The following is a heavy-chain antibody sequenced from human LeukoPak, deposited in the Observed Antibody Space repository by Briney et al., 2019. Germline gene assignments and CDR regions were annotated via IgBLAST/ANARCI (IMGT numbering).Heavy chain of an antibody. V-gene: IGHV4-39*01. Sequence: SETLSLTCTVSGGSISSSSYYWGWIRQPPGKGLEWIGSIYYSGSTYYNPSLKSRVTISVDTSKNQFSLKLSFVTAADTAVYYCARLAAAGTDWGQGTLVTVSS. CDR3: ARLAAAGTD. D-gene: IGHD6-13*01. J-gene: IGHJ4*02. CDR1: GGSISSSSYY. CDR2: IYYSGST.